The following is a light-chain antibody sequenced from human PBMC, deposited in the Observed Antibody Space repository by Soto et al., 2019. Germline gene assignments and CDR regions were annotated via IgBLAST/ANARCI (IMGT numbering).Light chain of an antibody. J-gene: IGKJ2*01. CDR1: QSVSSN. CDR3: QHYNNWPFT. Sequence: EIVMTQCPATVSVSPGERATFSCRASQSVSSNLAWYQQNPGQAPRLLIYAASTRATGIPARFSGSGSGTEFTLTISSLQSEDFAVYYCQHYNNWPFTFGQGTKLEIK. CDR2: AAS. V-gene: IGKV3-15*01.